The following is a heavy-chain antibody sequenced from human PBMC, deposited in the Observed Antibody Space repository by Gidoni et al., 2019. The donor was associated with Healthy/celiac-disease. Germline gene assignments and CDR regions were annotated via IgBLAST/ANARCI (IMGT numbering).Heavy chain of an antibody. CDR3: ARESDGEGYYFDY. Sequence: QVQLVESGGGVVQPGRSLRLSCAASGFTFSSYAMHWVRQAPGKGLEWVAVISYDGSNKYYADSVKGRFTISRDNSKNTLYLQMNSLRAEDTAVYYCARESDGEGYYFDYWGQGTLVTVSS. CDR1: GFTFSSYA. V-gene: IGHV3-30*04. CDR2: ISYDGSNK. D-gene: IGHD4-17*01. J-gene: IGHJ4*02.